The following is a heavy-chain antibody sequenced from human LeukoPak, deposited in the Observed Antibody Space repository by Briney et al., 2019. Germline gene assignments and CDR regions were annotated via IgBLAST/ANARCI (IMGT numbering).Heavy chain of an antibody. CDR2: IIPILGIA. CDR3: ARAVITFGGVIVIPGSFDY. V-gene: IGHV1-69*04. Sequence: SVKVSCTASGGTFSSYAISWVRQAPGQGLEWMGRIIPILGIANYAQKFQGRVTITADKSTSTAYMELSSLRSEDTAVYYCARAVITFGGVIVIPGSFDYWGQGTLVTVSS. D-gene: IGHD3-16*02. CDR1: GGTFSSYA. J-gene: IGHJ4*02.